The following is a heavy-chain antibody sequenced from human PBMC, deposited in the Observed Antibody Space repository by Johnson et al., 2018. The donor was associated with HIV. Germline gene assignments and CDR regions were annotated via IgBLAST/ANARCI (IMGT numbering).Heavy chain of an antibody. Sequence: VQLVESGGGVVQPGRSLRLSCAATGFTFSNYAMHWVRQAPGRGLEWVANIKQDGGEKYYVDSVKGRFTISRDNAKHSLYLQMNSLRAEDTAVYYCARAGYGGNYAFDIWGQGTMVTVSS. CDR1: GFTFSNYA. J-gene: IGHJ3*02. CDR3: ARAGYGGNYAFDI. D-gene: IGHD4-23*01. V-gene: IGHV3-7*05. CDR2: IKQDGGEK.